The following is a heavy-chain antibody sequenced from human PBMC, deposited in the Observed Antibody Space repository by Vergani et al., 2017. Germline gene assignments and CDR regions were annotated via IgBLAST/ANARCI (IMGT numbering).Heavy chain of an antibody. D-gene: IGHD3-3*01. CDR3: AREAVAVFGVVTYFDY. CDR2: VYYSGNT. Sequence: QVQLQQWGAGLLKPSETLSLTCAVYGGSFSGYYWSWIRQPPGKGLEWIGYVYYSGNTYYNTSLKSRVTISLDTSKNQFSQKLSSVTAADTAAYYCAREAVAVFGVVTYFDYWGQGTLVTVSS. J-gene: IGHJ4*02. CDR1: GGSFSGYY. V-gene: IGHV4-34*01.